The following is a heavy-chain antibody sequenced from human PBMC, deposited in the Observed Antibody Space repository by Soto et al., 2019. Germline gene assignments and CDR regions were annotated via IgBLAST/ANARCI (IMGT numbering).Heavy chain of an antibody. D-gene: IGHD2-2*02. CDR3: ARGKLLLGYCSSTSCYTFDY. V-gene: IGHV1-24*01. Sequence: ASVKVSCKVSGYTLTELSMHWVRQAPGKGLEWMGCINPANGETIYAQKFQGRVTITRDTSASTAYMELSSLRSEDTAVYYCARGKLLLGYCSSTSCYTFDYWGQGTLVTSPQ. CDR2: INPANGET. CDR1: GYTLTELS. J-gene: IGHJ4*02.